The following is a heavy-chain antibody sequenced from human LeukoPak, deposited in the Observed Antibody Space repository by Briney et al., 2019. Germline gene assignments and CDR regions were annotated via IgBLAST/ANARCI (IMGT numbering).Heavy chain of an antibody. CDR2: INPNSGGT. V-gene: IGHV1-2*02. CDR1: GYTFTGYY. Sequence: ASGKVSCRASGYTFTGYYMHWVRQAPGQGLEWMGWINPNSGGTNYAQKFQGRVTMTRDTSISTAYMELSRLRSDDTAVYYCARVGSNGNWFDPWGQGTLVTVSS. D-gene: IGHD6-13*01. CDR3: ARVGSNGNWFDP. J-gene: IGHJ5*02.